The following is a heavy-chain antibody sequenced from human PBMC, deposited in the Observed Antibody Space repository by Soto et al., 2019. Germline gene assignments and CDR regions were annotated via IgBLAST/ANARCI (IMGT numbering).Heavy chain of an antibody. D-gene: IGHD3-10*01. Sequence: QVQLQQWGAGLLKPSETLSLTCAVHGGSFSGYYWDWIRQPPGKGLEWIGEINHGGTSNYNPSLKSRSIISVATSNNQFTLTLTSVTAEDTPLYFWSSSALLRSGDLFLGLDVGGQGTTVTVSS. J-gene: IGHJ6*02. CDR2: INHGGTS. CDR1: GGSFSGYY. CDR3: SSSALLRSGDLFLGLDV. V-gene: IGHV4-34*01.